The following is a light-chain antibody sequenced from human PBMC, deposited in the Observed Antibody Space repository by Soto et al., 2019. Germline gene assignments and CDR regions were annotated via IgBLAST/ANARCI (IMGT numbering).Light chain of an antibody. Sequence: EIVLTQSPATLSLSPGERATLSCRASQRVSRFLAWYQHKPGQAPRLLIYDASNRATGIPARFGGSGSGTDFILTISSLEPEDLAVYYCQQRSNWHFGGGTKVEIK. CDR2: DAS. CDR3: QQRSNWH. CDR1: QRVSRF. J-gene: IGKJ4*01. V-gene: IGKV3-11*01.